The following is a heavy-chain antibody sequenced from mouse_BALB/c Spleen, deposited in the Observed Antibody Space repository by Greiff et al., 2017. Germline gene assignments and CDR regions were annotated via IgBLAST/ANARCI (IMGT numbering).Heavy chain of an antibody. D-gene: IGHD2-1*01. Sequence: VQLQQSGAELVRSGASVKLSCTASGFNFTDYYMHWVKQRPEQGLEWIGWIDPENGDTEYAPKFQGKATMTADTSSNTAYLQLSSLTSEDTAVYYCEAYYGNYSYAMDYWGQGTSVTVSS. CDR2: IDPENGDT. V-gene: IGHV14-4*02. J-gene: IGHJ4*01. CDR1: GFNFTDYY. CDR3: EAYYGNYSYAMDY.